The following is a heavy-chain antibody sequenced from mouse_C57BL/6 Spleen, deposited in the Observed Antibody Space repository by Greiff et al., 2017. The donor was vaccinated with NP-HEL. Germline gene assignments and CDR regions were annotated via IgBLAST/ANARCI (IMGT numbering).Heavy chain of an antibody. CDR2: IYPGSGSI. V-gene: IGHV1-55*01. CDR1: GYTFTSYW. Sequence: QVQLQQPGAELVKPGASVKMSCKASGYTFTSYWITWVKQRPGQGLEWIGDIYPGSGSINYNEKFKSKATLTVDTSSSTAYMQLSSLTSEDSAVYYCARVDYGSSYRGFAYWGQGTLVTVSA. D-gene: IGHD1-1*01. CDR3: ARVDYGSSYRGFAY. J-gene: IGHJ3*01.